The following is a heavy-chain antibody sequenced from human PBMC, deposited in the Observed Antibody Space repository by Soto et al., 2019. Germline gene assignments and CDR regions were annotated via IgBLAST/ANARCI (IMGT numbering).Heavy chain of an antibody. J-gene: IGHJ5*02. CDR3: ARSSISDSSRPFDX. V-gene: IGHV3-30*03. CDR2: VTFDGSHQ. CDR1: GFSFSSHG. Sequence: GGSLRLSCAASGFSFSSHGMHWVRQAPGKGLEWVAVVTFDGSHQYYADSVKGRLTISIDNSSNMVSLQMNSLREDETAIYFCARSSISDSSRPFDXWGQGIQVTVSX. D-gene: IGHD2-2*01.